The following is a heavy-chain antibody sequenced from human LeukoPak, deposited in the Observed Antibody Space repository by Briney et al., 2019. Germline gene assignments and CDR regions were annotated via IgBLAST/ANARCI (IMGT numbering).Heavy chain of an antibody. Sequence: GGSLRLSCAASGFTFSSYAMSWVRQAPGKGLEWVSVIGGSGGSTYYADSVKGRFTISRDNSKNTLYLQMSSLRAEDTAVYYCARKKRELRGFDYWGQGTLVTVSS. D-gene: IGHD1-7*01. V-gene: IGHV3-23*01. CDR1: GFTFSSYA. CDR3: ARKKRELRGFDY. CDR2: IGGSGGST. J-gene: IGHJ4*02.